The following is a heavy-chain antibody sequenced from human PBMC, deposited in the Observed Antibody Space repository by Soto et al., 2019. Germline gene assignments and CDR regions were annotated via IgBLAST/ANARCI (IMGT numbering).Heavy chain of an antibody. CDR3: ARVLPNEDSSGLDPAFDI. D-gene: IGHD3-22*01. Sequence: GGSLRLSCTASGFTFGDYAMSWVRQAPGKGLEWVAVISYDGSNKYYADSVKGRFTISRDNSKNTLYLQMNSLRAEDTAVYYCARVLPNEDSSGLDPAFDIWGQGTMVTVSS. CDR1: GFTFGDYA. CDR2: ISYDGSNK. J-gene: IGHJ3*02. V-gene: IGHV3-30-3*01.